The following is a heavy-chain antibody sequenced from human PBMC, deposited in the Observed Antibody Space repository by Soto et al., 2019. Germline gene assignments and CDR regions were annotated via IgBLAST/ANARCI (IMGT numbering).Heavy chain of an antibody. Sequence: QVQLVQSGAEVKKPGASVKVSCKASGYTFTSYYMHWVRQAPGQGREWMGIINPSGGSTSYAQKFQGRVTMTRDPSTSTDYVELSSLRSEDTAVYYCARQDSSGYSFDYWGQGTLVTVSS. D-gene: IGHD3-22*01. CDR1: GYTFTSYY. J-gene: IGHJ4*02. CDR2: INPSGGST. V-gene: IGHV1-46*01. CDR3: ARQDSSGYSFDY.